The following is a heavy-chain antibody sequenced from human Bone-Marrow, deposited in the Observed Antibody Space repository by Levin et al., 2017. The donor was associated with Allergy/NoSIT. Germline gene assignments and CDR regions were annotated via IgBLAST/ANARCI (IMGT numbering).Heavy chain of an antibody. CDR1: GFLFRRYA. CDR2: ISFDGSDQ. D-gene: IGHD3-10*01. Sequence: PGGSLRLSCEVSGFLFRRYAMTWVRQAPGKGLECVAVISFDGSDQYYIDSVRGRFTISRDNSMNTMFLQMNSLRVEDTAVYYFGRGGASVRYGVDVWGQGTTVTVSS. J-gene: IGHJ6*02. CDR3: GRGGASVRYGVDV. V-gene: IGHV3-30-3*01.